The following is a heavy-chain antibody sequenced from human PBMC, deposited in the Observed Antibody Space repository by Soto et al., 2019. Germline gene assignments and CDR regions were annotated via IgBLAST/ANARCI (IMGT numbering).Heavy chain of an antibody. D-gene: IGHD3-22*01. CDR1: GGTFSSYA. J-gene: IGHJ4*02. CDR2: IIPIFGTA. V-gene: IGHV1-69*13. CDR3: ARYTYYYDSSGYFDY. Sequence: SVKVSCKASGGTFSSYAISWVRQAPGQGLEWMGGIIPIFGTANYAQKFQGRATITADESTSTAYMELSSLRSEDTAVYYCARYTYYYDSSGYFDYWGQGTLVTVSS.